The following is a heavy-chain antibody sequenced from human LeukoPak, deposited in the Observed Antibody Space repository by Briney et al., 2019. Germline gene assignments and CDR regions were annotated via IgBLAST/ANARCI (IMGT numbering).Heavy chain of an antibody. D-gene: IGHD2-2*01. CDR1: GGSFSGYY. CDR3: ASTDIVVVPAAHDY. Sequence: PSETLSLTCAVYGGSFSGYYWSWIRQPPGKGLEWIGEINHSGSTNYNPSLKSRVTISVDTSKSQFSLKLSSVTAADTAVYYCASTDIVVVPAAHDYWGQGTLVTVSS. J-gene: IGHJ4*02. CDR2: INHSGST. V-gene: IGHV4-34*01.